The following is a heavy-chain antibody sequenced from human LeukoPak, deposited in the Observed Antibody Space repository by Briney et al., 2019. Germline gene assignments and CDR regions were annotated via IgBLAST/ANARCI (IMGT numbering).Heavy chain of an antibody. J-gene: IGHJ4*02. D-gene: IGHD1-7*01. CDR2: ISAYNGNT. Sequence: ASVKVSCKASGYTFTSYGISWVRQAPGQGLEWVGWISAYNGNTNYAQKLQGRVTMTTDTSTSTAYMELRSLRSDDTAVYYCARDVGITGTTEPCDYWGQGTLVTVSS. V-gene: IGHV1-18*01. CDR1: GYTFTSYG. CDR3: ARDVGITGTTEPCDY.